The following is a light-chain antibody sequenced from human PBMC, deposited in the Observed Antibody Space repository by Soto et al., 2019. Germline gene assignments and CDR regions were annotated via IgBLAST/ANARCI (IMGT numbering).Light chain of an antibody. CDR3: QHYTNWPLT. J-gene: IGKJ4*01. Sequence: ELVITQYPVTLSVSPREKATISCRASYDLSSRLAWYQQKPGQAPRLLIFDASTRATGVPARFSGSGSGTEFTLTISGLQSEDFAVYFCQHYTNWPLTFGGGTKV. CDR1: YDLSSR. V-gene: IGKV3-15*01. CDR2: DAS.